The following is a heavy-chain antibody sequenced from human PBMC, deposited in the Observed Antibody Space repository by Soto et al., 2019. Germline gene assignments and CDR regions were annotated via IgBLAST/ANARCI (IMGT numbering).Heavy chain of an antibody. V-gene: IGHV3-30*18. CDR1: GFTFSSYG. CDR3: AKGEREGLVIISVVFGMDV. CDR2: ISYDGSNK. J-gene: IGHJ6*01. D-gene: IGHD3-9*01. Sequence: QVQLVESGGGVVQPGRSLRLSCAASGFTFSSYGMHWVRQAPGKGLEWVAVISYDGSNKYYADSVKGRFTISRDNSKNTLYLQMNSLRAEDTAVYYCAKGEREGLVIISVVFGMDVW.